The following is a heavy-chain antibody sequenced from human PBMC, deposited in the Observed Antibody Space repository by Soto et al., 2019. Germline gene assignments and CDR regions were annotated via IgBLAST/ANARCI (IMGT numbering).Heavy chain of an antibody. D-gene: IGHD1-26*01. V-gene: IGHV6-1*01. CDR2: TYYRSKWYN. CDR3: ARDRWELLGTAFDI. Sequence: PSQTLSLTCAISGDSVSSNSAASNWIRQSPSRGLEWLGRTYYRSKWYNDYAVSVKSRITINPDTSKNQFYLQMNSVTPEDTAVYYCARDRWELLGTAFDIWGQGTTVTISS. CDR1: GDSVSSNSAA. J-gene: IGHJ6*02.